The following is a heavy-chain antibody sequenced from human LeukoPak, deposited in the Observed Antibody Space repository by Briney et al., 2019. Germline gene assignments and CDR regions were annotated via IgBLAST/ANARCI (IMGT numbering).Heavy chain of an antibody. CDR3: ASQMSGTSVSF. CDR2: INNGGGT. CDR1: GGSISPYY. J-gene: IGHJ4*02. D-gene: IGHD2-2*01. Sequence: PSETLSLTYVVSGGSISPYYWSWIRQPPRKALEWIGCINNGGGTSYNPSLNSRVTISLDTSKNQFSPKLNSVTTTDTAVYYCASQMSGTSVSFWGQGTLVTVSS. V-gene: IGHV4-59*08.